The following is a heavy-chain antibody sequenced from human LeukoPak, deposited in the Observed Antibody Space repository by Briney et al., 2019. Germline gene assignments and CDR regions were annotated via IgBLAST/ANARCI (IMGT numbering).Heavy chain of an antibody. CDR1: GGSISSYY. D-gene: IGHD1-26*01. J-gene: IGHJ3*02. V-gene: IGHV4-59*12. CDR2: IYYSGST. Sequence: PSETLSLTCTVSGGSISSYYWSWIRQPPGKGLEWIGYIYYSGSTYYNPSLKSRVTISVDRSKNQFSLKLSSVTAADTAVYYCARGASGSPLDEAFDIWGQGTMVTVSS. CDR3: ARGASGSPLDEAFDI.